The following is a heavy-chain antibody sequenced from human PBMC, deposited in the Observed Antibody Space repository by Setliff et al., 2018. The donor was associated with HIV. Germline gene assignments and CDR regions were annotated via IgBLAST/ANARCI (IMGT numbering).Heavy chain of an antibody. CDR3: ARSVIGYYYYGMDV. CDR2: ISYDGSNK. Sequence: LSLSCAASGFTFRSYGMHWVRQAPGKGLEWVAVISYDGSNKYYADSVKGRFTISRDNYKNTLYLQMNSLRAEDTAVYYCARSVIGYYYYGMDVWGQGTLVTVSS. J-gene: IGHJ6*02. CDR1: GFTFRSYG. V-gene: IGHV3-30*06. D-gene: IGHD3-10*01.